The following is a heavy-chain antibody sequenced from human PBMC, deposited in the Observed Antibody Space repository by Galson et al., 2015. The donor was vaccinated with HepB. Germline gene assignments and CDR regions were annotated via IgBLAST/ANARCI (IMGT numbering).Heavy chain of an antibody. CDR3: AREYVLGGWYPNWFDP. J-gene: IGHJ5*02. CDR1: GGSISSSSYY. CDR2: IYYSGST. D-gene: IGHD6-19*01. Sequence: SETLSLTCTVSGGSISSSSYYWGWIRQPPGKGLEWIGSIYYSGSTYYNPSLKSRVTISVDTSKNQFSLKLSSVTAADTAVYYCAREYVLGGWYPNWFDPWGQGTLVTVSS. V-gene: IGHV4-39*02.